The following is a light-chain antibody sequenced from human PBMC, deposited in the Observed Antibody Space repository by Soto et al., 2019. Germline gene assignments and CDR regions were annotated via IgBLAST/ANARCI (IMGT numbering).Light chain of an antibody. CDR2: GDS. CDR3: AAWDDSLVGQL. Sequence: QSVLAQPPSASGTPGQRVIISCSGSSSNIGSNTVNWYQQFPGAAPPLLMYGDSQRPSGVPARFSGSKSGTSASLAISGRQSEDEDDYYCAAWDDSLVGQLFGGGTKLTVL. J-gene: IGLJ3*02. V-gene: IGLV1-44*01. CDR1: SSNIGSNT.